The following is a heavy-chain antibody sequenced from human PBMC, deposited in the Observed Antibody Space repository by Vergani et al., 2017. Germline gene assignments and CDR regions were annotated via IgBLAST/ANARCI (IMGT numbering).Heavy chain of an antibody. J-gene: IGHJ4*02. CDR1: GFIFSTYA. Sequence: EVQLLESGGGLVQPGGSLRLSCVASGFIFSTYAMNWARQAPGKGLEWVSSFSGSGGSTYYADSVKGRFTISRDNSKNTLYLQMNSLRAEDTAVYYCAKERNYYFDYWGQGTLVTVSS. CDR2: FSGSGGST. V-gene: IGHV3-23*01. CDR3: AKERNYYFDY.